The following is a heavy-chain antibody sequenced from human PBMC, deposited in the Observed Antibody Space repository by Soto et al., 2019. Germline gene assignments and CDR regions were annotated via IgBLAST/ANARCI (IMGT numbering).Heavy chain of an antibody. CDR1: GFTFSSFA. CDR2: VSGSGGST. D-gene: IGHD2-15*01. CDR3: AKGGCSGGTCYSRVDYYYYYMNV. Sequence: GGSLRLSCSASGFTFSSFAMSWVRQAPGKGLEWVSAVSGSGGSTFYAESVKGRITISRDNSKNTLYLQMNSLGAEDTAVYYCAKGGCSGGTCYSRVDYYYYYMNVWGTGTTVTVSS. V-gene: IGHV3-23*01. J-gene: IGHJ6*03.